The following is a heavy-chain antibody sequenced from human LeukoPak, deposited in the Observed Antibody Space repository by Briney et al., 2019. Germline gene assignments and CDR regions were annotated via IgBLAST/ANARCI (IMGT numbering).Heavy chain of an antibody. CDR3: ARHPPGRATTHYFDY. CDR1: GGSISSYY. D-gene: IGHD5-24*01. V-gene: IGHV4-59*08. J-gene: IGHJ4*02. Sequence: PSETLSLTCTVSGGSISSYYWSWIRQPPGKGLEWIGYIYYSGSTNYNPSLKSRVTISVDTSKNQFSLKLSSVTAADTAVYYCARHPPGRATTHYFDYWGQGTLDTVSS. CDR2: IYYSGST.